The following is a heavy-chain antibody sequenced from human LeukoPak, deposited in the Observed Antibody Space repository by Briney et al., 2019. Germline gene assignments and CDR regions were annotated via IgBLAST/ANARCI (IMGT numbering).Heavy chain of an antibody. CDR3: VRLRRNSDSSGYCYYYDF. V-gene: IGHV3-21*01. Sequence: GESLRLTCAASGYTFSSFCINWVRQAPGKGLEWVSSICDRSSYIYYADLMSGRFTLSRDAARDFLLLQMTSLAAENTAVYYCVRLRRNSDSSGYCYYYDFWGQGTLVSVSS. CDR2: ICDRSSYI. CDR1: GYTFSSFC. D-gene: IGHD3-22*01. J-gene: IGHJ4*02.